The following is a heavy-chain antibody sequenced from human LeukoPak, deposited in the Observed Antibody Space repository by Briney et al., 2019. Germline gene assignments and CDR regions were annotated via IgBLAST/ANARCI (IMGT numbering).Heavy chain of an antibody. CDR1: GGSIRSYY. D-gene: IGHD1-26*01. CDR2: IHAGGST. V-gene: IGHV4-4*07. CDR3: AREFRKGWDWFDP. Sequence: SSETLSLTCTVSGGSIRSYYWSWIRQPAGKGLEWIGRIHAGGSTNYNPSLKSRVTISADTSKNQFSLKLSSVTAADTAVYYCAREFRKGWDWFDPWGQGTLVTVSS. J-gene: IGHJ5*02.